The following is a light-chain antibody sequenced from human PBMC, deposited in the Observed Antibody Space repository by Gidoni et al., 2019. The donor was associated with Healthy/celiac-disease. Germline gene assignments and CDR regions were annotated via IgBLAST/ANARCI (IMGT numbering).Light chain of an antibody. CDR2: AAS. V-gene: IGKV1-39*01. CDR1: QSISSY. CDR3: QQSYSTRWT. J-gene: IGKJ1*01. Sequence: DLQMTQSPSSLSASVGDRVTITCRASQSISSYLNWYQQKPGKAPKRLIYAASSLQSGVPSRFSGSGSGTDFTLTISSLQPEDFATYYCQQSYSTRWTFGQGTKVEIK.